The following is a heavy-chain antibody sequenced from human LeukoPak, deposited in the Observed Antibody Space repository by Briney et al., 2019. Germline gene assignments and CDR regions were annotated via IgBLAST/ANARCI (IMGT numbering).Heavy chain of an antibody. D-gene: IGHD3-22*01. CDR2: IYHSGST. Sequence: SETLSLTCTVSGGSIRSSYYYWGWIRQPPGKGLEWIGSIYHSGSTNYNPSLKSRVTISVDKSKNQFSLKLSSVTAADTAVYYCARVDYYDSSGYSYYFDYWGQGTLVTVSS. J-gene: IGHJ4*02. V-gene: IGHV4-39*07. CDR1: GGSIRSSYYY. CDR3: ARVDYYDSSGYSYYFDY.